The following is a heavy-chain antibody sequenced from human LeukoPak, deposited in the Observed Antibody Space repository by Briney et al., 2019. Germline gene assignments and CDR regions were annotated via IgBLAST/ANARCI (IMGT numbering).Heavy chain of an antibody. CDR2: MNPNSGNT. J-gene: IGHJ3*02. Sequence: ASVKVSCKASGYTFTGYYMHWVRQAPGQGLEWMGWMNPNSGNTGYAQKFQGRVTMTRNTSISTAYMELSSLRSEDTAVYYCARVALSYQDAFDIWGQGTMVTVSS. D-gene: IGHD1-26*01. CDR3: ARVALSYQDAFDI. V-gene: IGHV1-8*02. CDR1: GYTFTGYY.